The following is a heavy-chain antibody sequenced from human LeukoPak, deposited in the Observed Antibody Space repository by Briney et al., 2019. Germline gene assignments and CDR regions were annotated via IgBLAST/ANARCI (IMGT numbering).Heavy chain of an antibody. D-gene: IGHD3-10*01. CDR1: GFTFTSYY. CDR3: ARWSGEWGDLQVDY. V-gene: IGHV3-74*01. CDR2: ISGDGSNT. Sequence: GGSLRLSCAASGFTFTSYYMHWVRQAPGKGLVLVSRISGDGSNTIYADSVKGRFTVSRDNAKNSVYLQMNSLRAEDTAVYYCARWSGEWGDLQVDYWGQGTLVTVSS. J-gene: IGHJ4*02.